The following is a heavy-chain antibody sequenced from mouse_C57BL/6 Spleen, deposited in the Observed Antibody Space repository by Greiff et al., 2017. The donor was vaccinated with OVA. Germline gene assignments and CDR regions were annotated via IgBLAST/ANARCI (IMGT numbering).Heavy chain of an antibody. CDR3: ATNWDEVSFAY. CDR2: IWSGGST. D-gene: IGHD4-1*01. J-gene: IGHJ3*01. V-gene: IGHV2-2*01. CDR1: GFSLTSYG. Sequence: VMLVESGPGLVQPSQSLSITCTVSGFSLTSYGVHWVRQSPGKGLEWLGVIWSGGSTDYNAAFISRLSISKDNSKSQVFFKMNSLQADDTAIYYCATNWDEVSFAYWGQGTLVTVSA.